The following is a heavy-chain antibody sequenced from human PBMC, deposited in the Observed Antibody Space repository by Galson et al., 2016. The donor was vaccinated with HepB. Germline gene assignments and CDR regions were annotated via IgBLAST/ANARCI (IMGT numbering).Heavy chain of an antibody. CDR3: AATYNTGWQYYFDY. J-gene: IGHJ4*02. D-gene: IGHD6-25*01. CDR2: IYYSGVT. CDR1: GGSVDRGGSC. V-gene: IGHV4-31*03. Sequence: TLSLTCTVSGGSVDRGGSCWSWIRQLPGKGLEWIGYIYYSGVTYYNPSLKSRVAISVDTSNNQFSLDLTSVTAAGTAVYYCAATYNTGWQYYFDYWGQGTLVTVSS.